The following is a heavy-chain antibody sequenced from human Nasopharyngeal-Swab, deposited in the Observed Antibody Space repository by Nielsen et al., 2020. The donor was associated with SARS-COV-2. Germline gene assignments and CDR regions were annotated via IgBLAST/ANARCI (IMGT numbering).Heavy chain of an antibody. D-gene: IGHD3-3*01. CDR1: GGSISSRSYY. V-gene: IGHV4-39*01. CDR2: SYYRGST. CDR3: APQPLARITIFGVFTHRGWFDP. J-gene: IGHJ5*02. Sequence: SETLSLTCTVSGGSISSRSYYWGRSRQPPGKGQEGNGRSYYRGSTYYTPTLKNLVTISVDTSKNHFSLKLSPMTAADTAVDYCAPQPLARITIFGVFTHRGWFDPWGQGTLVTVSS.